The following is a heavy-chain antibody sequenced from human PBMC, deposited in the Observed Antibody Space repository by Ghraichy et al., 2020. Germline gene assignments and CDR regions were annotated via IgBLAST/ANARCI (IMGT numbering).Heavy chain of an antibody. CDR1: GFTFSSYA. CDR3: AKCRLGYCSSTSCSTRYYYYYMDV. Sequence: GGSLRLSCAASGFTFSSYAMSWVRQAPGKGLEWVSAISGSGGSTYYADSVKGRFTISRDNSKNTLYLQMNSLRAEDTAVYYCAKCRLGYCSSTSCSTRYYYYYMDVWGKGTTVTVSS. V-gene: IGHV3-23*01. J-gene: IGHJ6*03. D-gene: IGHD2-2*01. CDR2: ISGSGGST.